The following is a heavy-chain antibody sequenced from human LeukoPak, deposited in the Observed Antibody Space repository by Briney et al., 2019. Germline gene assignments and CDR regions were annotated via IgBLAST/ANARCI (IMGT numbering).Heavy chain of an antibody. CDR2: IYYGGST. CDR3: ARRNYYDSNAYYIFDY. Sequence: PSQTLSLTCNVSGGSISSSNYYWGWIRQPPGEGLEWIGSIYYGGSTYYNPSLKSRVTISVDTSKNQFSLKLTSVTAADTAVYYCARRNYYDSNAYYIFDYWGQGTLVTVSS. J-gene: IGHJ4*02. D-gene: IGHD3-22*01. V-gene: IGHV4-39*01. CDR1: GGSISSSNYY.